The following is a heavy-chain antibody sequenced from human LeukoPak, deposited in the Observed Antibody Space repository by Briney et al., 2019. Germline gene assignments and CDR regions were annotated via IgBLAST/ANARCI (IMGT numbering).Heavy chain of an antibody. J-gene: IGHJ4*02. Sequence: GGSLRLSCAASGFTFSNYEMHWVRQAPGKGLEWVSYISSSGSDIYYADSVKGRFTISRDNAKNSLYLHMNSLRAEDTAVYYCARDSCSSTSCYGYWGQGTLVTVSS. CDR3: ARDSCSSTSCYGY. D-gene: IGHD2-2*01. V-gene: IGHV3-48*03. CDR2: ISSSGSDI. CDR1: GFTFSNYE.